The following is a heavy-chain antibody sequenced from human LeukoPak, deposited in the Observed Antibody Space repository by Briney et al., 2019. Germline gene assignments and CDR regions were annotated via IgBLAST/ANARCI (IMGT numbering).Heavy chain of an antibody. CDR2: ISSSGSTI. CDR1: GFTFSDYY. V-gene: IGHV3-11*04. CDR3: AKDGVPSRWFGRNYFDY. D-gene: IGHD3-10*01. Sequence: TGGSLRLSCAASGFTFSDYYMSWIRQAPGKGLEWVSYISSSGSTIYYADSVKGRFTISRDNSKNTLSLQMNSLRAEDTAVYYCAKDGVPSRWFGRNYFDYWGQGTLVTVSS. J-gene: IGHJ4*02.